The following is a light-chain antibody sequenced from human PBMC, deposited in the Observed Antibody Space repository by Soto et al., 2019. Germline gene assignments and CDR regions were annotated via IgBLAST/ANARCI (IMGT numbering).Light chain of an antibody. J-gene: IGKJ3*01. CDR1: QSVSSN. CDR2: GAS. CDR3: QQYNNWPPLFT. Sequence: EIVMTQSPATLSVSPGERATLSCRASQSVSSNLAWYQQKPGQAPRLLIYGASTRATGIPARFSGSGSGTDVTLTFSSVQSEDFAVYYCQQYNNWPPLFTFGPGTKVDIK. V-gene: IGKV3-15*01.